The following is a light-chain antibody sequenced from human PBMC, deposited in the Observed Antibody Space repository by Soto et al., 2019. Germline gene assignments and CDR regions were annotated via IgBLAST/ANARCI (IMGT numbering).Light chain of an antibody. CDR2: KAS. CDR1: QSISNW. V-gene: IGKV1-5*03. CDR3: QQYHSYPLT. Sequence: DIQMTQSPSTLSASVGHRVTITCRASQSISNWLAWYQQKPGKAPKLLIYKASGLESGVPSRFSGSGSGTEFTLTISSLQPDDFATYYCQQYHSYPLTFGGGGKADNK. J-gene: IGKJ4*01.